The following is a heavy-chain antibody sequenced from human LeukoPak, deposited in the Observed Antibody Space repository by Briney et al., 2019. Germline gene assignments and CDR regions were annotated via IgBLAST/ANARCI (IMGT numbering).Heavy chain of an antibody. CDR3: ARVTYSSGWYLYYFDY. CDR1: GFTFSSYS. V-gene: IGHV3-48*01. D-gene: IGHD6-19*01. J-gene: IGHJ4*02. CDR2: ISSSSSTI. Sequence: PGGSLRLSCAASGFTFSSYSMNWVRQAPGKGLEWVSYISSSSSTIYYADSVKGRFTISRDNAKNSLYLQMNSLRAEDTAVYYCARVTYSSGWYLYYFDYWGQGTLVTVSS.